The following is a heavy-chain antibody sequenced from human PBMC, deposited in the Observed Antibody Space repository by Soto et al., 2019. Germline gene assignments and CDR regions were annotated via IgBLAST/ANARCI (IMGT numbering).Heavy chain of an antibody. CDR2: MRYSGDT. Sequence: QLHLQQSGPGVVKPSETLSLSCTVSGGSITSSGYLWGWIRQTPGKGLEWIGNMRYSGDTHSDPSLQSRVTNSVDTPKSQFSLTLSSVTAADTAIYYCVCSLGPTTGIDYWGQGILVTVSS. D-gene: IGHD1-26*01. V-gene: IGHV4-39*01. J-gene: IGHJ4*02. CDR3: VCSLGPTTGIDY. CDR1: GGSITSSGYL.